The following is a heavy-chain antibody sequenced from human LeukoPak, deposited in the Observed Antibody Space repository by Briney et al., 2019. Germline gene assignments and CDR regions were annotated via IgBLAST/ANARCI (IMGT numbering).Heavy chain of an antibody. V-gene: IGHV3-23*01. CDR2: ISGRGGST. D-gene: IGHD6-19*01. CDR1: GFTFSSYA. J-gene: IGHJ4*02. Sequence: GGSLRLSCAASGFTFSSYAMSWVRQAPGKGLEWVSAISGRGGSTYYADSVKGRFTISRDNSKNMLYLQMNSLRAEDTAVYHCAKDAQWLAGGDNDYWGQGTLVTVSS. CDR3: AKDAQWLAGGDNDY.